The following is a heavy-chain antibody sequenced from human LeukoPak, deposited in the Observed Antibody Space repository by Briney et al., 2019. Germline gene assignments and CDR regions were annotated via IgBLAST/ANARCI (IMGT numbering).Heavy chain of an antibody. Sequence: SGRSLRLSCAASGFTFSSYSMNWVRQAPGKGLEWVSSISSSSSYIYYADSVKGRFTISRDNAKNSLYLQMNSLRAEDTAVYYCARDLIDQNWFDPWGQGTLVTVSS. CDR2: ISSSSSYI. CDR3: ARDLIDQNWFDP. D-gene: IGHD2-8*01. V-gene: IGHV3-21*01. J-gene: IGHJ5*02. CDR1: GFTFSSYS.